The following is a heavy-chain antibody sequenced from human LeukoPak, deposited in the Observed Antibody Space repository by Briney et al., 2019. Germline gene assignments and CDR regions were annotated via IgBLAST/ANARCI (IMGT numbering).Heavy chain of an antibody. V-gene: IGHV4-59*01. CDR2: IYYSGST. D-gene: IGHD4-17*01. Sequence: PSETLSPTCTVSGGSISSSYWSWIRQPPGKGLEWIGYIYYSGSTNYNPSLKSRVTISVDTSKNQFSLKLSSVTAADTAVYYCATLGDFPFDYWGQGTLVTVSS. CDR1: GGSISSSY. J-gene: IGHJ4*02. CDR3: ATLGDFPFDY.